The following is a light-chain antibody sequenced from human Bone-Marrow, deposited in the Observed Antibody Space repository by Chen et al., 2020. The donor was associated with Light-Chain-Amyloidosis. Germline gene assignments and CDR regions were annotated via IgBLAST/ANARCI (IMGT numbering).Light chain of an antibody. CDR2: WAS. Sequence: IVMTPSPDSLPLSLRETSTINCQSSQSVLYSSNNKNYLAWYQQKPGQPPKLLIYWASTRESGVPDRFSGSGSGTDFTLTISSLQAEDVAVYYCQQYYSTPRTFGQGTKVEIK. CDR1: QSVLYSSNNKNY. J-gene: IGKJ1*01. CDR3: QQYYSTPRT. V-gene: IGKV4-1*01.